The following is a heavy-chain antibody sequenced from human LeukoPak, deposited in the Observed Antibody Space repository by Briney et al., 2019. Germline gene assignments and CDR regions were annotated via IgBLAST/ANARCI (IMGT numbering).Heavy chain of an antibody. CDR2: INHSGST. J-gene: IGHJ6*03. V-gene: IGHV4-34*01. Sequence: SETLSLTCAVYGGSFSGYYWSWIRQPPGKGLEWIGEINHSGSTNYNPSLKSRVTISVDKSKNQFSLKLSSVTAADTAVYYCAREAIYYGSGDAAIYYYYYMDVWGKGTTVTISS. D-gene: IGHD3-10*01. CDR1: GGSFSGYY. CDR3: AREAIYYGSGDAAIYYYYYMDV.